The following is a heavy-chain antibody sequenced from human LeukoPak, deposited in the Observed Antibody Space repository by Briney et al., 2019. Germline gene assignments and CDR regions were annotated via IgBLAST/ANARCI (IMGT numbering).Heavy chain of an antibody. CDR2: ISGSGGST. CDR1: GFTFSSYA. V-gene: IGHV3-23*01. J-gene: IGHJ4*02. CDR3: AKGSSSGYYYYFDY. D-gene: IGHD3-22*01. Sequence: GGSLRLSCAASGFTFSSYAMSWVRQAPGKGLEWVSAISGSGGSTYYADSVKGRFIISRDNSKNTLYLQMNSLRAEDAAVYYCAKGSSSGYYYYFDYWGQGTLVTVSS.